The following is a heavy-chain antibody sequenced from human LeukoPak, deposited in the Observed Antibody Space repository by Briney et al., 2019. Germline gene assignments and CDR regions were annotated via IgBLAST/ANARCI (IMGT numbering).Heavy chain of an antibody. Sequence: PGGSLRLSCAASGFTFSSYAMHWVRQAPGKGLEWVAVISYDGSNKYYADSVKGRFTISRDNSKNTLYLQMNSLRAEDTAVYYCARSGLREYHFDYWGQGTLVTVSS. V-gene: IGHV3-30-3*01. CDR1: GFTFSSYA. J-gene: IGHJ4*02. D-gene: IGHD5-12*01. CDR2: ISYDGSNK. CDR3: ARSGLREYHFDY.